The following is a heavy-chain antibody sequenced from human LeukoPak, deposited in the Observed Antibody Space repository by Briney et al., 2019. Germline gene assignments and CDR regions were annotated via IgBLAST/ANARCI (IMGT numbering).Heavy chain of an antibody. J-gene: IGHJ4*02. CDR3: AMYCSGGSCRDY. CDR1: GFTVSSNY. CDR2: INRGVST. D-gene: IGHD2-15*01. V-gene: IGHV3-53*01. Sequence: GGSLRLSCAASGFTVSSNYMSWVRQAPGKGLEWVSVINRGVSTYYADSVKGRFTVSRDNSKNTLYLQMNSLRAEDTAVYYCAMYCSGGSCRDYWGQGTLVTVSS.